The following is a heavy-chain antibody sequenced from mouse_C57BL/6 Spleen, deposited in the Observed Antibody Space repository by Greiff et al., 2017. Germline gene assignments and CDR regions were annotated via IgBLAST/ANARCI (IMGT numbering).Heavy chain of an antibody. D-gene: IGHD2-1*01. J-gene: IGHJ1*03. V-gene: IGHV1-55*01. CDR3: ARAGCNYFYWYFDV. CDR1: GYTFTSYW. CDR2: IYPGSGST. Sequence: QVQLQQPGAELVKPGASVKMSCKASGYTFTSYWITWVKQRPGQGLEWIGVIYPGSGSTNYNEKFKSKATLTVDTSSSTAYMQLSILTSEDSAVYDLARAGCNYFYWYFDVWGTGTTVTVSS.